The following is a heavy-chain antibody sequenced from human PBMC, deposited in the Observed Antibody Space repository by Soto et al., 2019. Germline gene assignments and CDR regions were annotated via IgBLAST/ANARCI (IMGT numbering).Heavy chain of an antibody. D-gene: IGHD2-2*01. V-gene: IGHV3-23*01. Sequence: GGSLRLSCAASGFTFSNFAMNWVLQAPGKGLEWVSGISGRGGTTYYADSVQGRFTISRDNSKNTLYLQMNSLRAEDTALYYCAKRDTTSPRGAFDIWGQGTMVTVS. CDR1: GFTFSNFA. J-gene: IGHJ3*02. CDR2: ISGRGGTT. CDR3: AKRDTTSPRGAFDI.